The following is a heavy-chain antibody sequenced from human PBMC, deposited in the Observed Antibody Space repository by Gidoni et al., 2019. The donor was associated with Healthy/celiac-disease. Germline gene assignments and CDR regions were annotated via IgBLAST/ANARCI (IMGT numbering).Heavy chain of an antibody. CDR2: ISSSGSTI. V-gene: IGHV3-48*03. Sequence: EVQLVESGGGLVQPGGSLRLSCAASGFTFSSYEMNWVRQAPGKGLEWVSYISSSGSTIYYADSVKGRFTISRDNAKSSLYLQMNSLRAEDTAVYYCARGGRVQGATDYWGQGTLVTVSS. CDR1: GFTFSSYE. J-gene: IGHJ4*02. CDR3: ARGGRVQGATDY. D-gene: IGHD1-26*01.